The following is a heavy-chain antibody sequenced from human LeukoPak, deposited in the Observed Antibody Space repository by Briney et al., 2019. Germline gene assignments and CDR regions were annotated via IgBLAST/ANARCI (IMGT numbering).Heavy chain of an antibody. V-gene: IGHV3-74*01. D-gene: IGHD6-13*01. CDR3: ARVPAAGTQFDD. CDR1: RSTFNKYW. J-gene: IGHJ4*02. Sequence: GGSLRLSCTASRSTFNKYWMHWVRQAPGKGLMWVSRINIDGSSISYADSVKGRFTISRDNAKSTLYLQMNSLRAEDTAVYYCARVPAAGTQFDDWGQGTLVTVSS. CDR2: INIDGSSI.